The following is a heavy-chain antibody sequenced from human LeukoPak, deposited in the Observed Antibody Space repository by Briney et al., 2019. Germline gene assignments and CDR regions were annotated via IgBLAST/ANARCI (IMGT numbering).Heavy chain of an antibody. J-gene: IGHJ5*02. V-gene: IGHV1-18*01. CDR3: ARDLYRDSLPVSWFDP. Sequence: ASVKVSCKASGYTFTSYGISWVRRAPGQGLEWMGWISDYNGNTNYAQKLQGRVTMTTDTSTSTAYMELRSLRSDDTAVYYCARDLYRDSLPVSWFDPWGQGTLVTVSS. D-gene: IGHD4-11*01. CDR2: ISDYNGNT. CDR1: GYTFTSYG.